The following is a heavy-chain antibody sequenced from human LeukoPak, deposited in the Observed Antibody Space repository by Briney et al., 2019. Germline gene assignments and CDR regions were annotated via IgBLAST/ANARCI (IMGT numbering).Heavy chain of an antibody. Sequence: GRSLRLSCAASGFTFSSYGMHWVRQAPGKGLEWVAVISYDGSNKYYADSVKGRFTISRDNSKNTLYLQMNSLRAEDTAVYYCAKGPAGAPEYYFDYWGQGTLVTVSS. J-gene: IGHJ4*02. CDR1: GFTFSSYG. D-gene: IGHD1-14*01. V-gene: IGHV3-30*18. CDR3: AKGPAGAPEYYFDY. CDR2: ISYDGSNK.